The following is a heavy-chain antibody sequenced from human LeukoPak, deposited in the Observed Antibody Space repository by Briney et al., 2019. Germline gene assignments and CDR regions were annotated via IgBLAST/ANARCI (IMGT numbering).Heavy chain of an antibody. Sequence: GGSLRLSCAASGFTLRSHAMSWVRQAPGKGLEWVSAISGDGVITYYADSVKGRFTISRDNSKNTLCLQMDSLRADDTAVHFCTRESLPAVAGDWGQGILVTVSS. CDR3: TRESLPAVAGD. J-gene: IGHJ4*02. CDR1: GFTLRSHA. CDR2: ISGDGVIT. D-gene: IGHD6-19*01. V-gene: IGHV3-23*01.